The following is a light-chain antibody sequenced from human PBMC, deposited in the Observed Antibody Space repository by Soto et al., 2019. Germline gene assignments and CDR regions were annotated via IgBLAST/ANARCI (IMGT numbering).Light chain of an antibody. J-gene: IGKJ1*01. Sequence: QLTQSPSTLSASIVDRVTIIFRASQSISSWLAWFQQKPGKAPKLLIYDASSLESGVPSRFSGSGSGTEFTLTISSLQPDDFATYFCQQYNSYSRTFGQGTKVAI. CDR2: DAS. V-gene: IGKV1-5*02. CDR1: QSISSW. CDR3: QQYNSYSRT.